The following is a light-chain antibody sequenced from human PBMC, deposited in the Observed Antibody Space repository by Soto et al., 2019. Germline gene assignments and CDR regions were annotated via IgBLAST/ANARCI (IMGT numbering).Light chain of an antibody. CDR2: IND. J-gene: IGLJ7*01. CDR3: ATWDDDLNAAV. V-gene: IGLV1-44*01. CDR1: SSNIGSNF. Sequence: QSVLTQPPAVSATPGQTLTISCSGNSSNIGSNFVYWYQHLPGTAPKLLIYINDQRPSGVPGRFSASTSGTSASLAISGLQSDDEADYYCATWDDDLNAAVFGGGTQLTVL.